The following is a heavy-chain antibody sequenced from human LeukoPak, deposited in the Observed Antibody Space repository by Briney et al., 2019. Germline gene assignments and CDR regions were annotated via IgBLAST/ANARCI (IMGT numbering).Heavy chain of an antibody. V-gene: IGHV1-2*02. CDR3: ASQPPAVAGTHPFDY. D-gene: IGHD6-19*01. CDR1: GYTFTGYY. CDR2: INPNSGGT. J-gene: IGHJ4*02. Sequence: ASVKVSCKASGYTFTGYYMHWVRQAPGQGLEWMGWINPNSGGTNYAQKFQGRVTMTRDTSASTAYMELSSLRSEDTAVYYCASQPPAVAGTHPFDYWGQGTLVTVSS.